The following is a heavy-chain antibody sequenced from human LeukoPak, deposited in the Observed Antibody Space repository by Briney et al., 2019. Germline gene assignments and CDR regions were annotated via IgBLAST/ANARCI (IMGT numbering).Heavy chain of an antibody. D-gene: IGHD5-18*01. Sequence: GGSLRLSCAASGFTFSTYNMNWVRQAPGKGLEWISYIATTGGAMFYADSVKGRFTTYRDNVKNSLFLQLDSLRAEGTAIYYCAREFSHIYGSQCFDLWGRGTLVTVSS. J-gene: IGHJ2*01. CDR1: GFTFSTYN. CDR3: AREFSHIYGSQCFDL. V-gene: IGHV3-48*01. CDR2: IATTGGAM.